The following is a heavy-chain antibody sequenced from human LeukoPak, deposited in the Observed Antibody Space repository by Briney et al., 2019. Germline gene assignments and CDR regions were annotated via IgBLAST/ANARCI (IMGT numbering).Heavy chain of an antibody. Sequence: ASVKVSCKASGGTFSSYAISWVRQAPGQGLEWMGGIIPIFGTANYAQKFQGRVTITTDESTSTAYMELSSLRSEDTAVYYCARDRYYDSSGGEDYFDYWRQGTLVTVSS. CDR1: GGTFSSYA. D-gene: IGHD3-22*01. V-gene: IGHV1-69*05. CDR3: ARDRYYDSSGGEDYFDY. J-gene: IGHJ4*02. CDR2: IIPIFGTA.